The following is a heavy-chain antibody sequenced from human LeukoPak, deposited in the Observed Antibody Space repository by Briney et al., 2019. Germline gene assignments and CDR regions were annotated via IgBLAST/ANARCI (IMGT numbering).Heavy chain of an antibody. CDR3: ATPYGAGSYKDAFDL. CDR2: ISGSGGST. CDR1: GITFSSYV. D-gene: IGHD3-10*01. Sequence: GGSLRLSCAASGITFSSYVMRWVRQAPGKGLEWVSAISGSGGSTYYADSVKGRFTISRDNSKNTLYLQMNNLTVEDTAVYYCATPYGAGSYKDAFDLWGPGTRVIVSS. J-gene: IGHJ3*01. V-gene: IGHV3-23*01.